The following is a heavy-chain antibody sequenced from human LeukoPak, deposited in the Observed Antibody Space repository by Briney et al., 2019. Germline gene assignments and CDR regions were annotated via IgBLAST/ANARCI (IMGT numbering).Heavy chain of an antibody. J-gene: IGHJ4*02. Sequence: GGSLRLSCAASGFTFSTYWMSWVRQAPGKGLEWVANIKRDGSEKYYVDSLKGRFTISRDNAKNSLYLQMNSLRAEGTAVYYCARDAATANDYWGQGTPVTVSS. D-gene: IGHD1-26*01. CDR3: ARDAATANDY. CDR2: IKRDGSEK. V-gene: IGHV3-7*01. CDR1: GFTFSTYW.